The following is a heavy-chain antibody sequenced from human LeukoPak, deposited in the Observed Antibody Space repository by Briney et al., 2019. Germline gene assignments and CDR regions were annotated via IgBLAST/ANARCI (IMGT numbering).Heavy chain of an antibody. Sequence: VASVKVSCKASGYTFTGYYIHWVRQAPGQGLEWMGWINPKRGVTTYAQKFQGRVTMTRDTSITTAYMELTRLRSDDTTIYYCARERNYGDYGNAFDVWGQGTKVTVSS. CDR1: GYTFTGYY. J-gene: IGHJ3*01. CDR3: ARERNYGDYGNAFDV. CDR2: INPKRGVT. V-gene: IGHV1-2*02. D-gene: IGHD4-17*01.